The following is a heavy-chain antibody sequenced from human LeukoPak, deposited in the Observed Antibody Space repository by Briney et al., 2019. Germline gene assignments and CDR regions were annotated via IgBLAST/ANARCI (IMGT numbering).Heavy chain of an antibody. D-gene: IGHD4-17*01. CDR3: AKPWREDGDYWSFNY. J-gene: IGHJ4*02. CDR2: ISGSGGST. V-gene: IGHV3-23*01. Sequence: GGSLRLSCAASGFTFSSYGMSWVRQAPGKGLEWVSAISGSGGSTYYADSVKGRFIISRDNSKNTLYLQMNSLRAEDTAVYYCAKPWREDGDYWSFNYWGQGTLVTVSS. CDR1: GFTFSSYG.